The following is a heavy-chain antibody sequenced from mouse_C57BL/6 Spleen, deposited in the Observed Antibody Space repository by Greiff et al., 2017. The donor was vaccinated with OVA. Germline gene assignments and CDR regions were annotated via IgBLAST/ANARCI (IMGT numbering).Heavy chain of an antibody. Sequence: EVKLMESGGGLVKPGGSLKLSCAASGFTFSSYAMPWVRQTPEKRLEWIATISDGGSYTYYPDNVKGRFTISRDKAKNKLYLQMNHLKSEDTAMYYCETGGEQTGMYYLDYWGQGTTLTVSS. D-gene: IGHD4-1*01. CDR2: ISDGGSYT. V-gene: IGHV5-4*03. CDR3: ETGGEQTGMYYLDY. CDR1: GFTFSSYA. J-gene: IGHJ2*01.